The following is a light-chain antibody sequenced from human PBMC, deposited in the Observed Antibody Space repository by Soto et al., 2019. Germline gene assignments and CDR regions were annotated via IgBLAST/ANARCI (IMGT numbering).Light chain of an antibody. V-gene: IGKV3-11*01. CDR2: DAS. J-gene: IGKJ2*03. Sequence: EIVLTQSPATLSLSPGERATLSCRASQSVSRDLAWYAQKPGQAPRLLFYDASNRDTGIPARFSGSGSGTDFTLTISSVEPEEFAFYYCQQRSNWPPMYSFGQGTKLEIK. CDR3: QQRSNWPPMYS. CDR1: QSVSRD.